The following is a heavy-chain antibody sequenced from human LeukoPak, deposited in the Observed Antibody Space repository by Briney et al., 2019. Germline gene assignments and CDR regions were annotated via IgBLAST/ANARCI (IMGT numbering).Heavy chain of an antibody. J-gene: IGHJ4*02. CDR3: ARDTGWPRFLGY. D-gene: IGHD3-3*01. V-gene: IGHV3-21*01. CDR2: ISSSSSYI. CDR1: GFTFSSYS. Sequence: GGSLRLSCAASGFTFSSYSMNWVRQAPGKGLEWVSSISSSSSYIYYADSVKGRFTISRDNAKNSLYLQMNSLRAEDTAVYYCARDTGWPRFLGYWGQGTLVTVSS.